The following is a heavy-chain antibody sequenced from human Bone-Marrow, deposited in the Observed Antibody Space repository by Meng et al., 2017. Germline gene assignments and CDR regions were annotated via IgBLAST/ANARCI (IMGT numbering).Heavy chain of an antibody. J-gene: IGHJ5*02. CDR2: IYYSGST. D-gene: IGHD3-22*01. Sequence: QVQLQESGPGLVKPSQTLSLTCTVSGVSISSGDYYWSWIRQPPGKGLEWIGYIYYSGSTYYNPSLKSRVTISVDTSKNQFSLKLSSVTAADTAVYYCARQAILTPLPYYYDSSGSNWFDPWGQGTLVTVSS. CDR3: ARQAILTPLPYYYDSSGSNWFDP. CDR1: GVSISSGDYY. V-gene: IGHV4-30-4*01.